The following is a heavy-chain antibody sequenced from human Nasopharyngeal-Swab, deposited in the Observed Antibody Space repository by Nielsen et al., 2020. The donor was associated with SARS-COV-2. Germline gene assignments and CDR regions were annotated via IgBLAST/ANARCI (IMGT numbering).Heavy chain of an antibody. CDR1: GGSFSGYY. D-gene: IGHD6-13*01. V-gene: IGHV4-59*13. J-gene: IGHJ5*02. CDR2: IYYSGST. Sequence: SETLSLTCAVYGGSFSGYYWSWIRQPPGKGLEWIGYIYYSGSTNYNPSLKSRVTISVDTSKNQFSLKLSSVTAADTAVYYCARLIEQQLVSWFDPWGQGTLVTVSS. CDR3: ARLIEQQLVSWFDP.